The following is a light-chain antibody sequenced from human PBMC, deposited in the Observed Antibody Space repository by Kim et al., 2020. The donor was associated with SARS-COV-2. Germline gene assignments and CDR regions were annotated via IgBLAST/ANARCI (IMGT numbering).Light chain of an antibody. Sequence: DFQMTQSPSSLSASVGDRVTITCRASQDIANYLAWYQQRPGKVPTLLIYAASTLQSGVPSRFAGSGSGTDFSLTISSLQPEDVATYYCQKYNNSPFTFGPGTKVDIK. CDR3: QKYNNSPFT. V-gene: IGKV1-27*01. CDR1: QDIANY. CDR2: AAS. J-gene: IGKJ3*01.